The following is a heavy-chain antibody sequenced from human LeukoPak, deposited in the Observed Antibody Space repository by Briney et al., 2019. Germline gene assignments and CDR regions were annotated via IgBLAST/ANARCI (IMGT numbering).Heavy chain of an antibody. CDR2: INHSGST. J-gene: IGHJ4*02. D-gene: IGHD3-3*01. V-gene: IGHV4-34*01. CDR3: ARGGDFGVVIIGPFDY. Sequence: PSETLSLTCAVYGGSFSGYYWSWIRQPPGKGLEWIGEINHSGSTNYNPSLKSRVTISVDTSKNQFSLKLSSVTAADTAVCYCARGGDFGVVIIGPFDYWGQGTLVTVSS. CDR1: GGSFSGYY.